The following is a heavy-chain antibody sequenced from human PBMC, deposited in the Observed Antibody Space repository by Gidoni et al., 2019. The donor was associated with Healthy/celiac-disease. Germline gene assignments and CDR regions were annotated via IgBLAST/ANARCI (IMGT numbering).Heavy chain of an antibody. CDR3: AREKDYYDSSGYAFDI. V-gene: IGHV3-21*01. CDR2: ISSSSSYI. CDR1: GFTFSSFS. D-gene: IGHD3-22*01. J-gene: IGHJ3*02. Sequence: EVQLVESGGGLVKPGGSLRLSCAASGFTFSSFSMNWVRQAPGKGLEWVSSISSSSSYIYYADSVKGRFTISRDNAKNSLYLQMNSLRAEDTAVYYCAREKDYYDSSGYAFDIWGQGTMVTVSS.